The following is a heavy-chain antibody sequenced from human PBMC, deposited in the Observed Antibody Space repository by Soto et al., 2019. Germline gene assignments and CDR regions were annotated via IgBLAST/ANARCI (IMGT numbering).Heavy chain of an antibody. CDR3: ARDPGTGAALRAYHFDY. Sequence: ASVKVSCKASGYSFTTYALHWLRQAPGQRLEWMGCINPGNDDTKYSEKFQGRVTITRGTSANTAYMELSSLRSEDTAVYYCARDPGTGAALRAYHFDYWG. D-gene: IGHD1-1*01. CDR1: GYSFTTYA. J-gene: IGHJ4*01. CDR2: INPGNDDT. V-gene: IGHV1-3*01.